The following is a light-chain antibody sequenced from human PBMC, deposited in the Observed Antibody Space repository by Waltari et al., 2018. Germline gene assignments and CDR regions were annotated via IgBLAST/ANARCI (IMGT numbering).Light chain of an antibody. CDR2: KDS. Sequence: SYELTQPSSVSVSPGQTARITCSGDILAKRYARWFQQKPGQAPVVVIYKDSERPSGIPERFSGSNSGTTVTLTISGAQVEDEADYYCCSAADNNRQVFGGGTKLTVL. CDR1: ILAKRY. CDR3: CSAADNNRQV. J-gene: IGLJ3*02. V-gene: IGLV3-27*01.